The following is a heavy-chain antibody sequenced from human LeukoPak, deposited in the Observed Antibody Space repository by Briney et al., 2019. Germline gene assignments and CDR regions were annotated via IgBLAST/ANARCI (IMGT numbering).Heavy chain of an antibody. Sequence: SVKVSCKASGGTFSSYAISWVRQAPGQELEWMGRIIPILGIANYAQKFQGRVTITADKSTSTAYMELSSLRSEDTAVYCCARDYYDSSGYYPFDYWGQGTLVTVSS. D-gene: IGHD3-22*01. CDR2: IIPILGIA. CDR1: GGTFSSYA. V-gene: IGHV1-69*04. J-gene: IGHJ4*02. CDR3: ARDYYDSSGYYPFDY.